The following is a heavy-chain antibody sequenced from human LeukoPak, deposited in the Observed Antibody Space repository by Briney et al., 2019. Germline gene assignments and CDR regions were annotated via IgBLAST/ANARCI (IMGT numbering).Heavy chain of an antibody. V-gene: IGHV4-31*11. CDR2: IYYSGST. J-gene: IGHJ3*02. CDR3: ARDTPYYDILTGPFDI. D-gene: IGHD3-9*01. Sequence: SETLSLTCAVSGDSISSGDYSWSWIRQPSGKGLEWIGYIYYSGSTYYNPSLKSRVTISVDTSKNQFSLKLSSVTAADTAVYYCARDTPYYDILTGPFDIWGQGTMVTVSS. CDR1: GDSISSGDYS.